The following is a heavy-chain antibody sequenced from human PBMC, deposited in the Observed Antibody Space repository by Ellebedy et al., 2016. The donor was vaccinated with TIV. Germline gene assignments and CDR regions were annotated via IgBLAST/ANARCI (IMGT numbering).Heavy chain of an antibody. CDR2: IGTAGNT. J-gene: IGHJ5*02. V-gene: IGHV3-13*01. D-gene: IGHD1-14*01. CDR3: ARANRGWFDP. Sequence: GESLKISCAASGFTFSSYDMHWVRQATGKGLEWVSAIGTAGNTYYPGSVKGRFAISRENAKNSLYLQMNSLRAGDTAVYYCARANRGWFDPWGQGTLVTVSS. CDR1: GFTFSSYD.